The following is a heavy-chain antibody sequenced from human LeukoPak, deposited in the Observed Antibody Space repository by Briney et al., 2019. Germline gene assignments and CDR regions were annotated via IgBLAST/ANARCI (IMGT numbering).Heavy chain of an antibody. Sequence: GGSLRLSCAASGFTFSSYGMHWVRQAPGKGLEWVAVISYDGSNKYYADSVKGRFTISRDNSKNTLYLQMNSLRAEDTAVYYCAKGPYSSSYPDYWGQGTLVTVSS. CDR3: AKGPYSSSYPDY. J-gene: IGHJ4*02. D-gene: IGHD6-13*01. V-gene: IGHV3-30*18. CDR1: GFTFSSYG. CDR2: ISYDGSNK.